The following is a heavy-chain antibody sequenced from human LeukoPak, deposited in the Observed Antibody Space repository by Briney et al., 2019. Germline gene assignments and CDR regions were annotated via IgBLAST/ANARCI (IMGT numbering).Heavy chain of an antibody. CDR3: ARHGIAARADFDY. V-gene: IGHV5-51*01. D-gene: IGHD6-6*01. CDR1: GYSFSSYW. J-gene: IGHJ4*02. Sequence: LGESLKISCKGSGYSFSSYWIGWVRQMPGKGLEWMGIIYPGDSDTRYSPSFQGQVTISADKSISTAYLQWSSLKASDTAMYYCARHGIAARADFDYWGQGTLVTVSS. CDR2: IYPGDSDT.